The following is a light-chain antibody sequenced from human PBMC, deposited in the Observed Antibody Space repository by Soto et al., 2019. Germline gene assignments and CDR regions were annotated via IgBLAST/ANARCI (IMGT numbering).Light chain of an antibody. V-gene: IGLV2-14*01. CDR1: SRDIGIYNF. Sequence: QSALTQPASVSGSLGQSITISCTGTSRDIGIYNFVSWFQQHPGKAPKLMIYEVTYRPSGVSDRFSASKSGNTASLTISGLQAEDEADYYCASYTRTNTGVFGGGTQLTVL. J-gene: IGLJ3*02. CDR2: EVT. CDR3: ASYTRTNTGV.